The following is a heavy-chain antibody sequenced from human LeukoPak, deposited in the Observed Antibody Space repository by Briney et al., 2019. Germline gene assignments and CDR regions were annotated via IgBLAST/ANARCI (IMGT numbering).Heavy chain of an antibody. V-gene: IGHV1-2*02. J-gene: IGHJ3*02. CDR2: INPNSGGT. CDR3: ARDTNPSVDDAFDI. CDR1: GYTFTGYY. D-gene: IGHD6-6*01. Sequence: ASVKVSCKASGYTFTGYYMHWVRQAPGQGLEWMGWINPNSGGTNYAQKFQGRVTMTRDTSISTAYMELSRLRSDDTAVYYCARDTNPSVDDAFDIWGQGTMVTVSS.